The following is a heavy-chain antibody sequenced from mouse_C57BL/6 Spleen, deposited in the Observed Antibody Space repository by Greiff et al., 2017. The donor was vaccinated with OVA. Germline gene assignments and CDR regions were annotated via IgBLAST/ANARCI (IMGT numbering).Heavy chain of an antibody. J-gene: IGHJ4*01. CDR3: AREDYGSSYDYAMDY. V-gene: IGHV1-39*01. Sequence: EVQLQQSGPELVKPGASVKISCKASGYSFTDYNMNWVKQSNGKSLEWIGVINPNYGTTSYNQKFKGKATLTVDQSSSTAYMQLNSLTSEDSAVYYWAREDYGSSYDYAMDYWGQGTSVTVSS. CDR1: GYSFTDYN. CDR2: INPNYGTT. D-gene: IGHD1-1*01.